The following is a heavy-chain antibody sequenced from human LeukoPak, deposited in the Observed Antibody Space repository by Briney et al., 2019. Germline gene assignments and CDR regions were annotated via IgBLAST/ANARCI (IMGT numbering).Heavy chain of an antibody. CDR2: INWNGGST. CDR3: ASSCSSTSCYGRDV. J-gene: IGHJ6*04. V-gene: IGHV3-20*01. Sequence: GGSLRLSCAASGFTLDDYGMSWVRQAPGKGLEWASGINWNGGSTGYADSVKGRFTVSRDNAKNSLYLQMNSLRAEDTALYHCASSCSSTSCYGRDVWGKGTTVTVSS. CDR1: GFTLDDYG. D-gene: IGHD2-2*01.